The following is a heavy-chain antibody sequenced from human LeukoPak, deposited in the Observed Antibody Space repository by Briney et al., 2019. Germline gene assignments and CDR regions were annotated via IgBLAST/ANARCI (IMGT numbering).Heavy chain of an antibody. CDR2: INHSGSS. V-gene: IGHV4-34*01. Sequence: SETLSLTCAVYDGSFSGYYWSWIRQPPGKGLEWIGEINHSGSSNYNPSLKSRVTISVDTSKIQFSLKLSSVTAADTAVYYCARYSGYYLSYFDYWGQGTLVTVSS. J-gene: IGHJ4*02. D-gene: IGHD3-22*01. CDR1: DGSFSGYY. CDR3: ARYSGYYLSYFDY.